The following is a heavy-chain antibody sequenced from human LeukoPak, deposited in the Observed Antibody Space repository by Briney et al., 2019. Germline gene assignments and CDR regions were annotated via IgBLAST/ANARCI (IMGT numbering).Heavy chain of an antibody. CDR2: IYYSGST. D-gene: IGHD6-13*01. CDR3: ARNLIPEQLVLNF. J-gene: IGHJ4*02. Sequence: SETLSLTCAVYGGSFSGYYWSWIRQPPGKGLEWIGYIYYSGSTNYNPSLKSRVTISVDTSKNQFPLNLKSVTPEDTAVYYCARNLIPEQLVLNFWGQGTLVTVSS. V-gene: IGHV4-34*11. CDR1: GGSFSGYY.